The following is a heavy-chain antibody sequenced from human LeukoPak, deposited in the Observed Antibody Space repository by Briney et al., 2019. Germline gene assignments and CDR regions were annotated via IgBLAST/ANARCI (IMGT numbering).Heavy chain of an antibody. Sequence: KSSETLSLTCAVYGGSFSGYYWSWIRQPPAKGLEWIGEINHSGGTNYNPSLKSRVTISVDTSKNQFSLKLNSVTAADTAVYYCARSPRGYDILTRIWGSNWFDPWGQGTLVTVSS. J-gene: IGHJ5*02. CDR2: INHSGGT. CDR3: ARSPRGYDILTRIWGSNWFDP. V-gene: IGHV4-34*01. CDR1: GGSFSGYY. D-gene: IGHD3-9*01.